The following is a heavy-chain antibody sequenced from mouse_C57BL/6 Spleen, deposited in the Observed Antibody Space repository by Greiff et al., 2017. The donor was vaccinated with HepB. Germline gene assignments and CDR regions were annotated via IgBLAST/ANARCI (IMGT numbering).Heavy chain of an antibody. V-gene: IGHV1-18*01. J-gene: IGHJ1*03. CDR1: GYTFTDYN. D-gene: IGHD2-5*01. Sequence: VQLQQSGPELVKPGASVKIPCKASGYTFTDYNMDWVKQSHGKSLEWIGDINPNNGGTIYNQKFKGKATLTVDKSSSTAYMELRSLTSEDTAVYYCARYYSNYENWDFDVWGTGTTVTVSS. CDR3: ARYYSNYENWDFDV. CDR2: INPNNGGT.